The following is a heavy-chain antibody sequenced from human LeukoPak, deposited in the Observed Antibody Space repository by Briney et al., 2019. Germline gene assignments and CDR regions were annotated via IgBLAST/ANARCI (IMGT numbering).Heavy chain of an antibody. CDR3: ASLTTAEAFDI. D-gene: IGHD3-22*01. J-gene: IGHJ3*02. V-gene: IGHV4-61*02. Sequence: SETLSLTCTVSGGSISSGSYYWSWIRQPAGTGLEWIGRIYTSGSTNYNPSLKSRVTISVDTSKNQFSLKLSSVTAADTAVYYCASLTTAEAFDIWGQGTMVTVSS. CDR2: IYTSGST. CDR1: GGSISSGSYY.